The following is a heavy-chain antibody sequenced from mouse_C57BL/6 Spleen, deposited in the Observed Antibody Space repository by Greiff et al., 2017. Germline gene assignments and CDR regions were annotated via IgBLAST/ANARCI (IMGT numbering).Heavy chain of an antibody. CDR2: IDPENGDT. Sequence: EVQLQESGAELVRPGASVKLSCTASGFNIKDDYMHWVKQRPEQGLEWIGWIDPENGDTEYASKFQGKAPITADTSSNTAYLQLSSLTSEDTAVYYCTTFCDDDDYWGQGTTLTVSS. CDR1: GFNIKDDY. CDR3: TTFCDDDDY. V-gene: IGHV14-4*01. J-gene: IGHJ2*01. D-gene: IGHD2-4*01.